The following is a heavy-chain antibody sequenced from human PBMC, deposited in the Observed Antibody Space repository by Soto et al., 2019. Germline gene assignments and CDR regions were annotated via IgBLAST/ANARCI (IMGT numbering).Heavy chain of an antibody. J-gene: IGHJ5*02. D-gene: IGHD6-13*01. Sequence: SETLSLTCTVSGGSISSYYWSWIRQPPGKGLEWIGYIYYSGSTNYNPSLKSRVTISVDTSKNQFSLKLSSVTAADTAVYYCARSPYSSSWSKNWFDPWGQGTLVTVSS. CDR1: GGSISSYY. V-gene: IGHV4-59*01. CDR2: IYYSGST. CDR3: ARSPYSSSWSKNWFDP.